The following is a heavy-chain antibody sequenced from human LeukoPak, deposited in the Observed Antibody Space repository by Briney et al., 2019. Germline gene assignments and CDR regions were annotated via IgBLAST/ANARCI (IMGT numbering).Heavy chain of an antibody. D-gene: IGHD2-15*01. Sequence: GGSLRLSCAASGFTFNRYNVNWVRRAPGKGLEWVSSISTSSSYIYYADSVRGRFTISRDNAKNSLYLQMNSLRAEDTAVYSCARGADGVSSNSRGWFDPWGQGTLVTASS. V-gene: IGHV3-21*01. J-gene: IGHJ5*02. CDR2: ISTSSSYI. CDR1: GFTFNRYN. CDR3: ARGADGVSSNSRGWFDP.